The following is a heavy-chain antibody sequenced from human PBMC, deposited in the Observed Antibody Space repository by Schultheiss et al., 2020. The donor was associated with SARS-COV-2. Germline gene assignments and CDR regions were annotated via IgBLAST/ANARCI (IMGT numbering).Heavy chain of an antibody. V-gene: IGHV4-34*01. CDR2: VSHSGGT. CDR1: GESFNGFS. J-gene: IGHJ6*03. CDR3: SRGRTSVIPSPVLGLGPHYFSSYRDV. D-gene: IGHD4-11*01. Sequence: SETLSLTCAVYGESFNGFSWTWIRQSPGKGLEWIGQVSHSGGTHYSPSLKRRVTISVDTSKSQFSLRLRSVTAADTAIYFCSRGRTSVIPSPVLGLGPHYFSSYRDVWGKGTTVTVSS.